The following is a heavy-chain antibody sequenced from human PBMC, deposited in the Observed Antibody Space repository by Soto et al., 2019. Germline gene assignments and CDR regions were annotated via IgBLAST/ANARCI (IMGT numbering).Heavy chain of an antibody. CDR2: IIPIFGTA. V-gene: IGHV1-69*13. J-gene: IGHJ4*02. Sequence: SVKVSCKASGGTFSSYAISWVRQAPGQGLEWMGGIIPIFGTANYAQKFQGRVTITADESTSTAYMELSSLRSEDTAVYYCARDLSGEGSPFDYCGQGTLVTVSS. CDR3: ARDLSGEGSPFDY. D-gene: IGHD1-26*01. CDR1: GGTFSSYA.